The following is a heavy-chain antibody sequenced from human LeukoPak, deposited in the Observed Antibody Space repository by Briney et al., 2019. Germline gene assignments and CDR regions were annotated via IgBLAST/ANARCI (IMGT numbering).Heavy chain of an antibody. CDR3: AKDGRGYYYDSSGLSYYYYGMDV. V-gene: IGHV3-9*01. CDR1: GFTFDDYA. D-gene: IGHD3-22*01. J-gene: IGHJ6*02. CDR2: ISWNSGSI. Sequence: GGSLRLSCAASGFTFDDYAMHWVRQAPGKGLEWVSGISWNSGSIGYADSVKGRFTISRDNAKNSLYLQMNSLRAEDTALYYCAKDGRGYYYDSSGLSYYYYGMDVWGQGTTVTVSS.